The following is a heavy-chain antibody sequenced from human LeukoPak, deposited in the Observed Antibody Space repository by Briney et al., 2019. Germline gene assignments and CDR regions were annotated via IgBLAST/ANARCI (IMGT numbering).Heavy chain of an antibody. V-gene: IGHV1-46*01. CDR2: INPSGGST. J-gene: IGHJ4*02. D-gene: IGHD3-9*01. Sequence: GASVKVSCKASGYTFTSYYMHWVRQAPGQGLEWMGIINPSGGSTSYAQKFQGRVTMTRDTSTSTVYMELSRLRSDDTAVYYCARGGDVLRYFDWLFEFDYWGQGTLVTVSS. CDR3: ARGGDVLRYFDWLFEFDY. CDR1: GYTFTSYY.